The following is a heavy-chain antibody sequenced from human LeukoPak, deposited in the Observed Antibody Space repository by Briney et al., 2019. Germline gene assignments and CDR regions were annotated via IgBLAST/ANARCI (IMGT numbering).Heavy chain of an antibody. V-gene: IGHV3-21*01. Sequence: GGSLRLTFEGPEFTLSSFSMNWFRQAPGKGLEWVSSISSSSSYIYYADSVKGRFTIPRDNAKNSLYLQMNSLRAEDTAVYYCARHRPDTYSFDYWGQGTLVTVSS. CDR1: EFTLSSFS. CDR3: ARHRPDTYSFDY. D-gene: IGHD5-18*01. J-gene: IGHJ4*02. CDR2: ISSSSSYI.